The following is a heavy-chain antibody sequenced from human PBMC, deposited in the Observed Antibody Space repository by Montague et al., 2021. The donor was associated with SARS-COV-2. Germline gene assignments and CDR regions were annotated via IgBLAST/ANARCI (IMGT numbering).Heavy chain of an antibody. CDR2: ISYIGST. D-gene: IGHD2-2*01. CDR1: GDSISSYY. Sequence: SETLSLTCSVSGDSISSYYYSWIRQPPGKALEWIGYISYIGSTNYNPFLKSRVTVSIDTSKNQFSLKLSSVTAADSAVYYCARQGSDYCSSTSCYGADRPFDIWGQGTMVTVSS. V-gene: IGHV4-59*01. CDR3: ARQGSDYCSSTSCYGADRPFDI. J-gene: IGHJ3*02.